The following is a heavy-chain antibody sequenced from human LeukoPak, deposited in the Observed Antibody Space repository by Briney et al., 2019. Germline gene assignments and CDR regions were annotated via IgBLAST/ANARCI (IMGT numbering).Heavy chain of an antibody. V-gene: IGHV3-53*01. Sequence: PGGSLRLSCAASGFTFSSYSMNWVRQAPGKGLEWVSVIYSGGSTYYADSVKGRFTISRDNSKNTLYLQMNSLRAEDTAVYYCARDRWDDYGDSWGQGTLVTVSS. D-gene: IGHD1-26*01. J-gene: IGHJ4*02. CDR3: ARDRWDDYGDS. CDR2: IYSGGST. CDR1: GFTFSSYS.